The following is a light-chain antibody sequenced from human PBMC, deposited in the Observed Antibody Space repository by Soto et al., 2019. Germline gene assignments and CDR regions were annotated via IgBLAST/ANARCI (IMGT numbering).Light chain of an antibody. J-gene: IGKJ4*01. CDR2: GAS. Sequence: EIGLAQSPDTLYLSPGERATLSCRTSQSMSTNSLAWYQQKSGQPPRLLIYGASIRATGIPDRFSGSGSGTDFTLTISRLEPEDFAVYYCHQYDSSPLTFGGGAKVESK. CDR3: HQYDSSPLT. V-gene: IGKV3-20*01. CDR1: QSMSTNS.